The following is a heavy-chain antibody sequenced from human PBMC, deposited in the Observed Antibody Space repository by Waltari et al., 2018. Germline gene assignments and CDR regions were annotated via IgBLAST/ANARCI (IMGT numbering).Heavy chain of an antibody. CDR2: INPNSGDT. CDR1: GYTFTGYY. CDR3: AREYSSSRVDY. D-gene: IGHD6-6*01. Sequence: QVQLVQSGAEVKKPGASVKVSCKASGYTFTGYYMHWVRQAPGQGLEWMGWINPNSGDTNYAQKFQGRVTMTRDTSISTAYMELSRLRSDDTAVYYCAREYSSSRVDYWGQGTLVTVSS. J-gene: IGHJ4*02. V-gene: IGHV1-2*02.